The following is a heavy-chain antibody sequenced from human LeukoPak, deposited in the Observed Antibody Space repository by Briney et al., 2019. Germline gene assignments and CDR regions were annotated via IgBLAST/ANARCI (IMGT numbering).Heavy chain of an antibody. D-gene: IGHD3-22*01. J-gene: IGHJ4*02. CDR1: GFTFSSYS. CDR3: ARSYYDSSGYYGY. CDR2: ISSSSSTI. Sequence: GGSLRLSCAASGFTFSSYSMNWVRQAPGKGLEWVSYISSSSSTIYYADSVKGRFTISRDNAKNSLYLQMNSLRAEDTAVYYCARSYYDSSGYYGYWGQGTLVTVSS. V-gene: IGHV3-48*01.